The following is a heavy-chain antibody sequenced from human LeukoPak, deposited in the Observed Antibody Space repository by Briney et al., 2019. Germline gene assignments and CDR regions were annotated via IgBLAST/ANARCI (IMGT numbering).Heavy chain of an antibody. CDR2: ISYDGSNK. Sequence: GGSLRLSCAASGFTFSSYAMHWVRQAPGKGLEWVAVISYDGSNKYYADSVKGRFTISRDNSKNTLYLQMNSLSAEDTAVYYCASGGWLLWGWFDPWGQGTLVTVSS. J-gene: IGHJ5*02. CDR3: ASGGWLLWGWFDP. CDR1: GFTFSSYA. V-gene: IGHV3-30*04. D-gene: IGHD3-3*01.